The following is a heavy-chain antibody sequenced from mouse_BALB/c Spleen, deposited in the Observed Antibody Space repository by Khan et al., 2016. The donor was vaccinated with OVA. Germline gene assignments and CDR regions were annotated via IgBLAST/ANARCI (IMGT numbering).Heavy chain of an antibody. D-gene: IGHD1-2*01. J-gene: IGHJ3*01. CDR1: GLSLINYG. V-gene: IGHV2-3*01. CDR3: GISYYGLAWFAY. Sequence: QVQLKESGPGLVAPSQSLSITCTVSGLSLINYGVSWIRQPPGKGLEWLGVIWGDGTTNNHSALKPRLSISKDNSKSQVFLQLTSLQTDDTATSFCGISYYGLAWFAYWGQGTLVTVSA. CDR2: IWGDGTT.